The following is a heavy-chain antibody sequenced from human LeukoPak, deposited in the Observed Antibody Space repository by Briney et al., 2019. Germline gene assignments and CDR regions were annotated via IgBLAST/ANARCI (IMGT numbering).Heavy chain of an antibody. J-gene: IGHJ4*02. Sequence: SETLSLTCTVSGGSISNYYWSWIRQSPGKELEWIGYVYYTGGTNYNPFLQSRVTISLDTSKNQISLNVRSVTAADTAVYYCARVSEAAAHYWGRGTLVTVSS. CDR2: VYYTGGT. V-gene: IGHV4-59*01. CDR3: ARVSEAAAHY. D-gene: IGHD6-25*01. CDR1: GGSISNYY.